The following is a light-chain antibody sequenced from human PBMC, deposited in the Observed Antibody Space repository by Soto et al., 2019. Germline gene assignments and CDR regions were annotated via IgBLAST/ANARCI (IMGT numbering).Light chain of an antibody. V-gene: IGLV2-14*03. J-gene: IGLJ1*01. CDR2: EVS. Sequence: QSALTQPASVSGFPGQSITISCTGTNSDIGAYNYVSWYQQHPGKAHKLMIFEVSDRPSGVSYRFYGSKSGNVASLTISWLQPEDEADYYCSAYTSSSALSVFGAGTKV. CDR1: NSDIGAYNY. CDR3: SAYTSSSALSV.